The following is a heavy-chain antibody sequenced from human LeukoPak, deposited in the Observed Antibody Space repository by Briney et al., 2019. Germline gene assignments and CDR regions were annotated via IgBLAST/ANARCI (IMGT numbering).Heavy chain of an antibody. J-gene: IGHJ4*02. CDR1: GYSISSGYY. CDR2: INHSGST. Sequence: SETLSLTCTVSGYSISSGYYWSWIRQPPGKGLEWIGEINHSGSTNYNPSLKSRVTISVDTSKNQFSLKLSSVTAADTAVYYCARGSGYVSTHYWGQGTLVTVSS. V-gene: IGHV4-38-2*02. CDR3: ARGSGYVSTHY. D-gene: IGHD5-12*01.